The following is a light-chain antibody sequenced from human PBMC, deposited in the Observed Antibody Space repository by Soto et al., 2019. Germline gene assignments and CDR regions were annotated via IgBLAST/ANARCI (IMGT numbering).Light chain of an antibody. Sequence: QSVLTQPPSVSGAPGQRVTISCTGSSSNFGAGYDVHWYQQLPGTAPKLLIYGNNKRPSGVPDRFSGSKSGTSASLAITGLQAEDEVDYYCQSYDSSLSAYVFGTGTKLTVL. CDR3: QSYDSSLSAYV. CDR1: SSNFGAGYD. J-gene: IGLJ1*01. V-gene: IGLV1-40*01. CDR2: GNN.